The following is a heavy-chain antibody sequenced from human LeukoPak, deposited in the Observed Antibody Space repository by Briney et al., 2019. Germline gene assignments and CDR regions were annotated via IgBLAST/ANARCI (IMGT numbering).Heavy chain of an antibody. CDR2: IYHADTNT. CDR3: ARLYSILWPFDP. V-gene: IGHV5-51*01. D-gene: IGHD2-21*01. J-gene: IGHJ5*02. CDR1: GYSFATYW. Sequence: GESLKISCTGSGYSFATYWIAWVRQMPGKGLEWMGIIYHADTNTRYILSFKGQVTISSDKSNSTVYLQWSSLKASDTAMYFCARLYSILWPFDPWGQGTLVTVSS.